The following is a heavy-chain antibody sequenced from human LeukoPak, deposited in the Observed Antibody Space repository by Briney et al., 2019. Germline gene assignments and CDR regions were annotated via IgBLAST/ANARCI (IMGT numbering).Heavy chain of an antibody. CDR1: GYTFTGYY. D-gene: IGHD2-15*01. CDR2: INPNSGGT. CDR3: VNYCSGGSCYSGNAFDI. Sequence: ASVTVSCKASGYTFTGYYMHWVRQAPGQGLEWMGWINPNSGGTNYAQKFQGRVTMTRDTSISTAYMELSRLRSDDTAVYYCVNYCSGGSCYSGNAFDIWGQGTMVTVSS. J-gene: IGHJ3*02. V-gene: IGHV1-2*02.